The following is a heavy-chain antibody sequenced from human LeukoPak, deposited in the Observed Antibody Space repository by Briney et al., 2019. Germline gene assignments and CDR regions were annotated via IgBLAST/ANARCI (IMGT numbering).Heavy chain of an antibody. CDR1: GGTFSSYA. CDR3: ARVEYSSSSVWFDP. D-gene: IGHD6-6*01. J-gene: IGHJ5*02. CDR2: IIPIFGTA. V-gene: IGHV1-69*05. Sequence: GASVKVSCKASGGTFSSYAISWVRQAPGQGLEWMGGIIPIFGTANYAQKFQGRVTITTDESTSTAYMELSSLRSEDTAVYYCARVEYSSSSVWFDPWGQGTLVTVSS.